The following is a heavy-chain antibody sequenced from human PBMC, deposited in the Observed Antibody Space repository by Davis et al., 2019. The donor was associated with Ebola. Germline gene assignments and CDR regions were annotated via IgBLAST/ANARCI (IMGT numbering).Heavy chain of an antibody. D-gene: IGHD6-19*01. CDR1: GGSVSSGSSY. CDR2: IYHSESS. V-gene: IGHV4-61*01. Sequence: MPSETLSLTCTVSGGSVSSGSSYWSWIRQPPGKGLEWIGYIYHSESSNYNPSLKSRVTISVDTSKNQFSLKLSSVTAADTAVYYCATLSGWIHYWGQGTLVTVSS. CDR3: ATLSGWIHY. J-gene: IGHJ4*02.